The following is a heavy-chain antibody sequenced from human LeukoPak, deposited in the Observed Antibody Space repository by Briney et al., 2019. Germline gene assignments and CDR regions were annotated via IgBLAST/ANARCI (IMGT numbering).Heavy chain of an antibody. Sequence: PGGSLRLSCAASGFTFSSYWMHWVRQDPGNGLVWVSRINIDGGGTSYADSVKGRFTISRDNAKNTLYLQMNSLRAEDTAVYYCAKVRPGYYYMDVWGKGTTVTVSS. D-gene: IGHD7-27*01. J-gene: IGHJ6*03. CDR1: GFTFSSYW. CDR3: AKVRPGYYYMDV. CDR2: INIDGGGT. V-gene: IGHV3-74*01.